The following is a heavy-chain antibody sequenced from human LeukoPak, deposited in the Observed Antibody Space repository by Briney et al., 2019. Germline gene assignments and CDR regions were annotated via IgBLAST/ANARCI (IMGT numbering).Heavy chain of an antibody. D-gene: IGHD6-13*01. CDR2: IYYSGST. V-gene: IGHV4-59*01. CDR3: ARGAAAADDY. J-gene: IGHJ4*02. Sequence: KPSETLSLTCTVSGGSISNYYWNWIRQAPGRGLEWIGYIYYSGSTNYNPSLKSRVAISLDTSRNQFSLNLTSVTAADTAVYYCARGAAAADDYWGQGTLVTVSS. CDR1: GGSISNYY.